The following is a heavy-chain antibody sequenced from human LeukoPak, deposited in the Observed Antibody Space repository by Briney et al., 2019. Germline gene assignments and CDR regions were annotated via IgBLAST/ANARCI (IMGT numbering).Heavy chain of an antibody. CDR1: GFSISSDF. V-gene: IGHV3-53*01. CDR3: ASGIDR. CDR2: LYNTGTT. Sequence: PGGSLRLSCAASGFSISSDFMTWVRQAPGRGLEWVSVLYNTGTTSYADSVKGRFTISRDKSKNTIYLQMSSLTVEDTARYYCASGIDRWGQGTLVTVSS. J-gene: IGHJ5*02. D-gene: IGHD1-14*01.